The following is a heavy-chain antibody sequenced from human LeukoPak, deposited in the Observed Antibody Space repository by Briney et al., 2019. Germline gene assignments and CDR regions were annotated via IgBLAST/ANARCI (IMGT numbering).Heavy chain of an antibody. V-gene: IGHV5-51*01. CDR3: ARSHNWLIDY. J-gene: IGHJ4*02. Sequence: GESLKISCKAYGYSFTGYWIAWVRQMPGKGLEWMGNIYPDDSDTRYSPSFQGQVTISADRSISTAYLQWSSLKASDTAMYYCARSHNWLIDYWGQGTLVTVSS. CDR2: IYPDDSDT. CDR1: GYSFTGYW. D-gene: IGHD1-20*01.